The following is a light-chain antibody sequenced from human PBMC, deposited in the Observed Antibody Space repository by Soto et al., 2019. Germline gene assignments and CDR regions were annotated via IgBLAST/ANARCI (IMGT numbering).Light chain of an antibody. V-gene: IGKV3-15*01. CDR3: QQYYDYPPLI. CDR2: GAS. Sequence: EIVMTQSPATLSVSPGERATLSCRASRNINRKLAWYQQKPGQAPRLLISGASTRATGIPARFSGSGSGTEFTLTMISLQSEDFAVYYCQQYYDYPPLIFGGVTKVEIK. J-gene: IGKJ4*01. CDR1: RNINRK.